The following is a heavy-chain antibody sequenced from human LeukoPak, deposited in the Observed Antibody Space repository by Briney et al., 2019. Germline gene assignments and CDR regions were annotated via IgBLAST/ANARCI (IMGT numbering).Heavy chain of an antibody. CDR2: IYYSGST. Sequence: KASETLSLTCTVSGGSISSNKYYWGWIRQPPGKGLEWIGSIYYSGSTYYNPSLKSRVTISVNTSKNQFSLKLSSVTAADTAVYYCATPYSGGYHGLDIWGQGTMVTVSS. CDR3: ATPYSGGYHGLDI. J-gene: IGHJ3*02. V-gene: IGHV4-39*01. D-gene: IGHD1-26*01. CDR1: GGSISSNKYY.